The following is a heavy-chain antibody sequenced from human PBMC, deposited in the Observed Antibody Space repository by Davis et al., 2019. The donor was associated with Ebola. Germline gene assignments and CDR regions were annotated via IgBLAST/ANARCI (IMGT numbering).Heavy chain of an antibody. V-gene: IGHV3-30*19. Sequence: GGSLRLSCAASGFTLSGYDMNWVRQAPGKGLQWVAVISYDGSNKYYADSVKGRFTISRDNSKNTLYLQTNSLRAEDTAVYYCARDPLPGEPYYYGMDVWGQGTTVTASS. CDR1: GFTLSGYD. J-gene: IGHJ6*02. CDR3: ARDPLPGEPYYYGMDV. D-gene: IGHD2-21*01. CDR2: ISYDGSNK.